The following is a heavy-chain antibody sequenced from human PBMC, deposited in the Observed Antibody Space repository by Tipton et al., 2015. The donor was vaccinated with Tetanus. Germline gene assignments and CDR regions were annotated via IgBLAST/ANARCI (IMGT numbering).Heavy chain of an antibody. CDR1: GGSISSYY. D-gene: IGHD3-22*01. CDR2: IYYSGST. J-gene: IGHJ3*02. V-gene: IGHV4-59*01. Sequence: TLSLTCTVSGGSISSYYWSWIRQPPGKGLEWIGYIYYSGSTNYNPSLKSRVTISVDTSKNQFSLKLSSVTAADTAVYYCARGYYYDSSGYYFGNAFDIWGQGTMVPVSS. CDR3: ARGYYYDSSGYYFGNAFDI.